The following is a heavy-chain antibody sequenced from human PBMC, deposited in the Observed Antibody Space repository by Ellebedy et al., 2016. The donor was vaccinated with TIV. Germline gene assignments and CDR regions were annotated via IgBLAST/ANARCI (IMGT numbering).Heavy chain of an antibody. D-gene: IGHD4-11*01. V-gene: IGHV3-15*07. Sequence: GGSLRLXCAASGFTFSNAWMNWVRQAPGKGLEWVGRIKSKTDGGTTDYAAPVKGRFTISRDDSKNTLYLQMNSLKTEDTAVYYCTTDTRSGDYRPRYYYYGMDVWGQGTTVTVSS. J-gene: IGHJ6*02. CDR2: IKSKTDGGTT. CDR1: GFTFSNAW. CDR3: TTDTRSGDYRPRYYYYGMDV.